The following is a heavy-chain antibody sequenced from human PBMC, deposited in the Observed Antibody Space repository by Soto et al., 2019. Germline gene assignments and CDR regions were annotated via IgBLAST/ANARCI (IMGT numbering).Heavy chain of an antibody. CDR2: IYWDDDK. V-gene: IGHV2-5*02. Sequence: ESGPTLVNPTQTLTLTCTFSGFSLSTSGVGVGWIRQPPGKALEWLALIYWDDDKRYSPSLKSRLTITKDTSKNQVVLTMTNMDPVDTATYYCAHRSYPLTYYYYYGMDVWGQGTTVTVSS. CDR3: AHRSYPLTYYYYYGMDV. CDR1: GFSLSTSGVG. D-gene: IGHD2-21*01. J-gene: IGHJ6*02.